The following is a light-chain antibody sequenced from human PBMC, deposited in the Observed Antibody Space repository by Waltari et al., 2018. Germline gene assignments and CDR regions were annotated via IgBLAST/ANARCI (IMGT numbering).Light chain of an antibody. CDR3: QTGGHGTWV. Sequence: QLVLTQSPSASASLGASVKLTCTLSSGLSSTVIACLQQQPEKGPRYLMKVTSDGSHSKGDEIPDRFSGSSSGAERYLTISSLQSEDEAYYYCQTGGHGTWVFGGGTKLTVL. CDR2: VTSDGSH. CDR1: SGLSSTV. J-gene: IGLJ3*02. V-gene: IGLV4-69*01.